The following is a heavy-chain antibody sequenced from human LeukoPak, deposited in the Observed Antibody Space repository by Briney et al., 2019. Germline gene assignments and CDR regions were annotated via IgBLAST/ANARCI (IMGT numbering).Heavy chain of an antibody. CDR2: IYSGGST. J-gene: IGHJ6*02. Sequence: GGSLRLSCAASGLTVSSNYMSWVRQAPGKGLEWVSVIYSGGSTYYADSVKGRFTISRDNAKNSLYLQMNSLRAEDTALYYCAKVSTHPYYYYGMDVWGQGTTVTVSS. V-gene: IGHV3-53*05. CDR1: GLTVSSNY. D-gene: IGHD3-16*02. CDR3: AKVSTHPYYYYGMDV.